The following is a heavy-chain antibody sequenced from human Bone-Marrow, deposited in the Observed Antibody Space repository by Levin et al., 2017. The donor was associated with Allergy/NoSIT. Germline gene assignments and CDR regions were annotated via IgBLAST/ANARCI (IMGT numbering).Heavy chain of an antibody. D-gene: IGHD4-17*01. CDR2: IKQDGSEK. J-gene: IGHJ2*01. Sequence: LSLTCAASGFTFSSYWMSWVRQAPGKGLEWVANIKQDGSEKYYVDSVKGRFTISRDNAKNSLYLQMNSLRAEDTAVYYCARTGDPVRYFDLWGRGTLVTVSS. V-gene: IGHV3-7*04. CDR1: GFTFSSYW. CDR3: ARTGDPVRYFDL.